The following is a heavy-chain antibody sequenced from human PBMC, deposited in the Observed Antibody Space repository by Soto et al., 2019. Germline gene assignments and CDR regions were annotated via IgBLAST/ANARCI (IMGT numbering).Heavy chain of an antibody. CDR1: GFTFRSYV. V-gene: IGHV3-30*19. CDR2: TSYDGSNK. J-gene: IGHJ1*01. D-gene: IGHD3-16*01. CDR3: ARWGTTGGLDV. Sequence: QVQLVESGGGVVQPGTSLRLSCVGSGFTFRSYVIHWVRQAPGKGLEWVALTSYDGSNKDYGDSVKGRFTTSRDNCRNTVDLQMDSLRREDTALYYCARWGTTGGLDVWGQGTLVSVSS.